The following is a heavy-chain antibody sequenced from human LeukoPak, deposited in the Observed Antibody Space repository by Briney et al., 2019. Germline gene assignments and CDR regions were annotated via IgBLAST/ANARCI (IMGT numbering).Heavy chain of an antibody. CDR1: GGSFSGYY. J-gene: IGHJ5*02. D-gene: IGHD4-17*01. Sequence: SETLSLTCAVYGGSFSGYYWGWIRQPPGKGLEWIASIYYTGSTYYNPSLKSRVTISVDTSKDQSSLKLTSVSAADTAVYYCARRCGETRWTRFDPWGQGTLVIVS. CDR3: ARRCGETRWTRFDP. CDR2: IYYTGST. V-gene: IGHV4-34*01.